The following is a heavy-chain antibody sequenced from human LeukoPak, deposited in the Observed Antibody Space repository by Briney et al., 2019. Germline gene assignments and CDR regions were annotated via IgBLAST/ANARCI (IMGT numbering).Heavy chain of an antibody. J-gene: IGHJ5*02. V-gene: IGHV1-8*01. CDR2: MNPNSGNT. CDR3: ARATYDYFGGSYRTKDPFDP. Sequence: ASVKVSCTASGYTFTSYDINWVRQATGQGLEWMGWMNPNSGNTGYAQKFQGRVTMTRNTSISTAYMELSSLRSEDTVVYYCARATYDYFGGSYRTKDPFDPWGQGTLVTVSS. CDR1: GYTFTSYD. D-gene: IGHD3-16*02.